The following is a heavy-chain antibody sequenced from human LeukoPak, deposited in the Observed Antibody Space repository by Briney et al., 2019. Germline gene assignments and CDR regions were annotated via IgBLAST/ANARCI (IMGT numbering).Heavy chain of an antibody. J-gene: IGHJ4*02. CDR3: AKDGDRSGWLYYFDY. V-gene: IGHV3-30*02. CDR1: GFTFSRSA. Sequence: PGGSLRLSCAASGFTFSRSAMHWVRQAPGKGLEWVAFIRYDGSSKYYADSVKGRFTISRDNSKNTLYLQMNSLRDEDTAVYYCAKDGDRSGWLYYFDYWGQGTLVTVSS. CDR2: IRYDGSSK. D-gene: IGHD6-19*01.